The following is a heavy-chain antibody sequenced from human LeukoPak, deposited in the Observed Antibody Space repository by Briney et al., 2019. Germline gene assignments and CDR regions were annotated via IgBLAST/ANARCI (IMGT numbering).Heavy chain of an antibody. CDR2: IYSGGST. V-gene: IGHV3-53*01. CDR3: ARDGPRSSGSYPI. CDR1: GFTVSSNY. J-gene: IGHJ3*02. D-gene: IGHD3-10*01. Sequence: GGSLRPSCAASGFTVSSNYMSWVRQAPGKGLEWVSIIYSGGSTSYADSVKGRFTISRDNSKNSLYLQMNSLRAEDTAVYYCARDGPRSSGSYPIWGQGTMVTVSS.